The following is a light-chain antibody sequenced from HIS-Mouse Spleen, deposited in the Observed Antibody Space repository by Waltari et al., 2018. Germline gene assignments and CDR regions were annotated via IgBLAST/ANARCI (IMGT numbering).Light chain of an antibody. CDR3: QSYDSSLKV. CDR1: SSNIGAGSD. Sequence: QSVLTQPPSVSGAPGQRVTISCTGSSSNIGAGSDVHWYQQLPGTAPNLLIDGNSTRPSGVPYRFAGSKSGTSASLAITGLQAEDEADYYCQSYDSSLKVFGGGTKLTVL. J-gene: IGLJ3*02. V-gene: IGLV1-40*01. CDR2: GNS.